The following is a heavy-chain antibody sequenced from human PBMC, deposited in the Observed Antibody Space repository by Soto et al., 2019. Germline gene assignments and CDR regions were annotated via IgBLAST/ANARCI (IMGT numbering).Heavy chain of an antibody. CDR3: ARAYPPYYYGMDV. Sequence: EVQLVESGGGLVKPGGSLRLSCAASGFTFSSYSMNWVRQAPGKGLEWVSSISSSSSYIYYTDSVKGRFTISRDNAKNSLYLQMNSLRAEDTAVYYCARAYPPYYYGMDVWGQGTTVTVSS. CDR2: ISSSSSYI. CDR1: GFTFSSYS. V-gene: IGHV3-21*01. J-gene: IGHJ6*02.